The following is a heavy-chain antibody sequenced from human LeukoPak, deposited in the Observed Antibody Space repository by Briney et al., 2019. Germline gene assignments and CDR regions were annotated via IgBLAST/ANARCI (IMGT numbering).Heavy chain of an antibody. V-gene: IGHV5-51*01. D-gene: IGHD3-22*01. Sequence: GESLKISCNGSGYSFTSYWIGWVRQMPGKGLEWMGIIYPGDSETRYSTSFQGQVTISADKSISTAYLQWSSLKASDTAMYYCARAYYYYYDSSGSPDYWGQGTLVTVSS. CDR1: GYSFTSYW. J-gene: IGHJ4*02. CDR2: IYPGDSET. CDR3: ARAYYYYYDSSGSPDY.